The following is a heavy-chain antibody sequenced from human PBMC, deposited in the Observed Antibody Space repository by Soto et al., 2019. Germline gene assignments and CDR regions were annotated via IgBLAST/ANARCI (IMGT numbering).Heavy chain of an antibody. D-gene: IGHD1-26*01. CDR2: IYTSGST. J-gene: IGHJ5*02. Sequence: PSETLSLTCTVSGGSISSYYWSWIRQPAGKGLEWIGRIYTSGSTNYNPSLKSRVTMSVDTSKNQFSLKLSSVTAADTAVYYCARDHTIRRGGYRTSLFDPWGQGTLVTVSS. CDR3: ARDHTIRRGGYRTSLFDP. CDR1: GGSISSYY. V-gene: IGHV4-4*07.